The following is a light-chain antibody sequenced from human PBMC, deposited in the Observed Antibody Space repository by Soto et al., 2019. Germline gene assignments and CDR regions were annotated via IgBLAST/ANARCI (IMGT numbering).Light chain of an antibody. CDR2: RNN. CDR1: SYNIGAGHD. J-gene: IGLJ2*01. CDR3: ASWDDSLSGVV. Sequence: QSVLTQPPSVSGAPGQSVTISCTGSSYNIGAGHDVHWYQQFPGTAPKVLIYRNNQRPSGVPDRFSGSKSGTSASLAISGLRAEDEADYDCASWDDSLSGVVFGGGTKVTVL. V-gene: IGLV1-40*01.